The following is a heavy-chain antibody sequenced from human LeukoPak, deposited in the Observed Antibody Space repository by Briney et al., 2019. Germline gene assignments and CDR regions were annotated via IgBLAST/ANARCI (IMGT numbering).Heavy chain of an antibody. J-gene: IGHJ4*02. CDR3: ARVGSGSFDY. Sequence: SETLSLTCAVYGGSFSGYYWSWIRQPPGKGLEWIGEINHSGSTNYNPSLKSRVTISVDTSKNQFSLKLSSVTAADTAVYYCARVGSGSFDYWGQGNLVTVSS. D-gene: IGHD3-10*01. V-gene: IGHV4-34*01. CDR2: INHSGST. CDR1: GGSFSGYY.